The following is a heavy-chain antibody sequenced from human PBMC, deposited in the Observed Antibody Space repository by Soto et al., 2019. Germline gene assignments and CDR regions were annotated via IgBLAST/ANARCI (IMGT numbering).Heavy chain of an antibody. CDR3: ARDNSGHAFDY. Sequence: QVQLMQSGAEVKKPESSVKVSCKASGGTFGTYAIGWVRQAPGQGLEWMGGIIPMFGTANYAQKYQGRATITADKSTGTAYLDLSSLRSEDTAIYYCARDNSGHAFDYWGQEPWSPSPQ. V-gene: IGHV1-69*06. CDR1: GGTFGTYA. CDR2: IIPMFGTA. J-gene: IGHJ4*01. D-gene: IGHD5-12*01.